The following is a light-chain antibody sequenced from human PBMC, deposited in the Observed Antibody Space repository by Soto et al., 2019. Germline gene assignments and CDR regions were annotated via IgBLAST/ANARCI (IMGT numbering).Light chain of an antibody. J-gene: IGKJ4*01. Sequence: EIVLTQSPGTLSLSPGERATLYCRASQSVSSNYLSWYQQKPGQAPRLLIYGASSRATGIPDRFSGSGSGTDFTLTISGLEPEDLAVYYCQQYGGSPLVTFGGGTKVEIK. CDR3: QQYGGSPLVT. CDR2: GAS. CDR1: QSVSSNY. V-gene: IGKV3-20*01.